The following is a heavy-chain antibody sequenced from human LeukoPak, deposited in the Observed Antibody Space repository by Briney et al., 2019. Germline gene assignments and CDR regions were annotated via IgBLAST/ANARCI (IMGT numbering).Heavy chain of an antibody. D-gene: IGHD6-13*01. CDR2: ISSSSSTI. CDR3: ARDLKKGSWYVGYYYMDV. CDR1: GFTFSSYS. V-gene: IGHV3-48*01. J-gene: IGHJ6*03. Sequence: PGGSLRLSCAASGFTFSSYSMNWVRQAPGKGLEWVSYISSSSSTIYYADSVKGRFTISRDNAKNSLYLQMNSLRAEDTAVYYCARDLKKGSWYVGYYYMDVWGKGTTVTVSS.